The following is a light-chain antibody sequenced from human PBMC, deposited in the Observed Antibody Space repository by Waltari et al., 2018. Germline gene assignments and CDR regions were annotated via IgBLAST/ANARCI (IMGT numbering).Light chain of an antibody. Sequence: QSALTQSASVSGSPGQSITISCTGTSSDVGGYNYVSWYQQHPGKPPKLMIYDVSNRPSGVSNRFSGSKSGNTASLTISGLQAEDEADYYCSSFTISSTWVFGGGTKLTVL. CDR2: DVS. CDR3: SSFTISSTWV. V-gene: IGLV2-14*01. CDR1: SSDVGGYNY. J-gene: IGLJ3*02.